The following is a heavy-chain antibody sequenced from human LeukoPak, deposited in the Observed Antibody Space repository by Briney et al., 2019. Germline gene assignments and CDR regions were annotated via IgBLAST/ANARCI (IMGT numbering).Heavy chain of an antibody. Sequence: PGGSLRLSCAASGFTFSSYAMNWVRQAPGKGLEWVSAISGSGGNTYYADSVKGRFTISRDNSKNTLYLQMNSLRAEDTAVYNCAKSDDSSGYYYGIVYWGQGTLVTVSS. CDR2: ISGSGGNT. J-gene: IGHJ4*02. CDR1: GFTFSSYA. D-gene: IGHD3-22*01. V-gene: IGHV3-23*01. CDR3: AKSDDSSGYYYGIVY.